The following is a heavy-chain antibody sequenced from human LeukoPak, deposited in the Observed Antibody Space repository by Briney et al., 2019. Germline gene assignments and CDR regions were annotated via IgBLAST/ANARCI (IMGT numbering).Heavy chain of an antibody. CDR2: INPKSGGT. CDR3: ARDGDTAYYYYMDV. V-gene: IGHV1-2*02. D-gene: IGHD5-18*01. CDR1: GYTFTDYF. J-gene: IGHJ6*03. Sequence: GASVKVSCKASGYTFTDYFMNWVRQAPGQGLEWMGWINPKSGGTVYAQKFQGRVTMTRDTSSSTAYMELSRLRSDDTAVYYCARDGDTAYYYYMDVWGKGTTVTVSS.